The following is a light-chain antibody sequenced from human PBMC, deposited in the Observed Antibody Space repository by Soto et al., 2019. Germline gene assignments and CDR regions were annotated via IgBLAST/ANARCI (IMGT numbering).Light chain of an antibody. V-gene: IGKV3D-20*02. J-gene: IGKJ4*01. CDR3: QPYNNWPLT. CDR2: AAS. CDR1: RSFSSSY. Sequence: ELVLTQSPDTLSLSPGERATLSCRASRSFSSSYLAWYQQRPGQAPRLLIYAASTRATGIPDRFSGSGSATDFTLTINSLQSEDFAIYYCQPYNNWPLTFGGGTKVESK.